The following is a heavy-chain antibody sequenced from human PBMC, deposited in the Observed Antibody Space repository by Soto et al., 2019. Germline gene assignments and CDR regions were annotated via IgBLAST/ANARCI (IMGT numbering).Heavy chain of an antibody. CDR1: GYTFTDYG. V-gene: IGHV1-18*04. Sequence: QVQLVQSGAEVKKPGASVKVSCKASGYTFTDYGISWVRQAPGQGLEWMGYISAYNGNTNYAQNLQGRVTMTTDTSTSTASMELRSMRFDDTAVYFCARVIHGSCDSWGQGTLVTVSS. CDR3: ARVIHGSCDS. D-gene: IGHD6-19*01. CDR2: ISAYNGNT. J-gene: IGHJ4*02.